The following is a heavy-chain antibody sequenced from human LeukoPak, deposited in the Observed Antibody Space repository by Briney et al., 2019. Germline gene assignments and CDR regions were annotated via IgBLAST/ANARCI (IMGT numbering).Heavy chain of an antibody. CDR2: IYYSGST. CDR1: GGSISSYY. CDR3: ARAPDSGYCSGSSCYGWFDP. Sequence: PSETLSLTCTVSGGSISSYYWSWIRQPPGKGLEWIGYIYYSGSTNYNPSLRSRVTISVDTSKNQFSLKLSSVTAADTAVYYCARAPDSGYCSGSSCYGWFDPWGQGTLVTVSS. D-gene: IGHD2-15*01. J-gene: IGHJ5*02. V-gene: IGHV4-59*01.